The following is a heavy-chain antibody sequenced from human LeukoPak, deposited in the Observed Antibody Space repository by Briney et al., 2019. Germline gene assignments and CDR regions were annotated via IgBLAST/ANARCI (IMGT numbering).Heavy chain of an antibody. CDR1: GYTFTSFG. Sequence: ASVKLSCKASGYTFTSFGISWVRQAPGQGLEWMGWISAYNGNTNYAQNLQGRVTMTTDTSTRTAYMELRSLRSDDTAVYYCARTYGSGSSQPFDYWGQGTLVTVSS. J-gene: IGHJ4*02. CDR3: ARTYGSGSSQPFDY. V-gene: IGHV1-18*01. CDR2: ISAYNGNT. D-gene: IGHD3-10*01.